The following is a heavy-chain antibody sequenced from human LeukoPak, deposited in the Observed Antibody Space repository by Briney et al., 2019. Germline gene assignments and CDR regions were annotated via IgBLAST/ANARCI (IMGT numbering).Heavy chain of an antibody. J-gene: IGHJ3*02. V-gene: IGHV4-59*08. CDR1: GGSISSHY. D-gene: IGHD2/OR15-2a*01. Sequence: SETLSLTCTVSGGSISSHYWSWIRQPPGEGLEWIGYVYASGATNSNPSLKSRVTISVDTSKNQFSLKLSSVTAADTAVYYCARHGKGVTYFYTFDIWGQGTVVAVSS. CDR2: VYASGAT. CDR3: ARHGKGVTYFYTFDI.